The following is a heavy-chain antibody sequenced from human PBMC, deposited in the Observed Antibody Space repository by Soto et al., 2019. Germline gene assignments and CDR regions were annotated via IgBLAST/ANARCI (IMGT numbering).Heavy chain of an antibody. CDR2: IIPIFGTA. CDR3: ARGSGWYSGGYYYYGMDV. CDR1: GGTFSSYA. Sequence: SVKVSCKASGGTFSSYAISWVRQAPGQGLEWMGGIIPIFGTANYAQKFQGRVTITADESTSTAYMELSSLRSDDTAVYYCARGSGWYSGGYYYYGMDVWGQGTTVTVSS. J-gene: IGHJ6*02. D-gene: IGHD6-19*01. V-gene: IGHV1-69*13.